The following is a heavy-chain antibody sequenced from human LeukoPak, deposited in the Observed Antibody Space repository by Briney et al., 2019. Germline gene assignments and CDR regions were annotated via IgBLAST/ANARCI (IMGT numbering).Heavy chain of an antibody. CDR3: ARVGPYYYCGMDV. CDR2: INHSGST. V-gene: IGHV4-34*01. Sequence: SETLSLTCAVYGGSFSGYYWSWFRQPPGKGREWIGEINHSGSTNYNPSLTSRVTISVDTSKNQFSPKLSSVTAADTAVYYCARVGPYYYCGMDVWAKGPRSPSP. D-gene: IGHD1-26*01. CDR1: GGSFSGYY. J-gene: IGHJ6*02.